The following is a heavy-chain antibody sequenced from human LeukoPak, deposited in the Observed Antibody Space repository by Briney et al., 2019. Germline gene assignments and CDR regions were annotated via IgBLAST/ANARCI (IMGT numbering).Heavy chain of an antibody. CDR1: GFTFSSYA. CDR3: AKDPSPVVPAAMDGYFQH. D-gene: IGHD2-2*01. CDR2: ISGSGGST. V-gene: IGHV3-23*01. Sequence: PGGSLRLSCAASGFTFSSYAMSWVRQAPGKGLEWVSAISGSGGSTYYADSVKGRFTISRDNSKNTLYLQMNSLRAEDTAVYYCAKDPSPVVPAAMDGYFQHWGQGTLVTVSS. J-gene: IGHJ1*01.